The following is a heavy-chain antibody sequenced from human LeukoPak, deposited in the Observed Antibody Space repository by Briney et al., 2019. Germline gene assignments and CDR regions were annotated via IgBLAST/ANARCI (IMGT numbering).Heavy chain of an antibody. Sequence: GASVKVSCKVSGYTLTELSMHWVRQAPGKGLEWMGGFDPEDGETIYAQKFQGRVTMTEATSTDTAYMELSSLRSEDTAVYYCATDPSSWYGKDYWGQGTLVTVSS. CDR1: GYTLTELS. CDR3: ATDPSSWYGKDY. CDR2: FDPEDGET. V-gene: IGHV1-24*01. D-gene: IGHD6-13*01. J-gene: IGHJ4*02.